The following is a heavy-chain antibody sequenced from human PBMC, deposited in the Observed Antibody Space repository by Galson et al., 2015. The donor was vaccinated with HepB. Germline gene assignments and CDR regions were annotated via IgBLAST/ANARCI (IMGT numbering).Heavy chain of an antibody. V-gene: IGHV3-30*18. CDR2: VSYDGGKN. Sequence: SLRLSCAASGFTFNSFDMHWVRQAPGKGLEWVAGVSYDGGKNFYSDSLKGRFTVSRDNSKNMLYLQMNSLRAEDTAVYYCAKNLKGITLYGRVIRGDYYYGMDVWGQGTAVTVSS. D-gene: IGHD3-16*02. CDR1: GFTFNSFD. J-gene: IGHJ6*02. CDR3: AKNLKGITLYGRVIRGDYYYGMDV.